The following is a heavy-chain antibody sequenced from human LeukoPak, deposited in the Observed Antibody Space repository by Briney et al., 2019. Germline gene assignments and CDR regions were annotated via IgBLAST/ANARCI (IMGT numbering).Heavy chain of an antibody. J-gene: IGHJ6*02. V-gene: IGHV3-23*01. CDR1: GFRFSGSA. CDR3: AKSLSNYYYYGMDV. Sequence: PGGSLRLSCAASGFRFSGSALHWVRQAPGKGLEWVSAISGSGGSTYYADSVKGRFTISRDNSKNTLYLQMNSLRAEDTAVYYCAKSLSNYYYYGMDVWGQGTTVTVSS. CDR2: ISGSGGST.